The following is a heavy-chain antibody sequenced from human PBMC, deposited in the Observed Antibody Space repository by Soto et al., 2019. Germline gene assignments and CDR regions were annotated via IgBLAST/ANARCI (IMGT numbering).Heavy chain of an antibody. CDR3: ARESVLYGDHGGFDY. D-gene: IGHD4-17*01. CDR1: GFTFSSYE. CDR2: ISSSGSTI. J-gene: IGHJ4*02. Sequence: EVQLVESGGGLVQPGGSLRLSCAASGFTFSSYEMNWVSQAPGKGLEWVSYISSSGSTIYYADSVKGRFTISRDNAKNSLYLQMNSLRAEDTAVYYCARESVLYGDHGGFDYWGQGTLVTVSS. V-gene: IGHV3-48*03.